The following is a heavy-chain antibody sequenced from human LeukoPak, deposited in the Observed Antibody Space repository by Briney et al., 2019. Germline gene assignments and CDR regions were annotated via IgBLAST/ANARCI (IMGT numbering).Heavy chain of an antibody. CDR3: AIGYWGSSDYYYYYGMDV. D-gene: IGHD6-13*01. Sequence: ASVKVSCKASGYTFTSYDINWVRQATGQGLEWMGWMNPNSGNTGYAQKFQGRVTMTRNTSISTAYMELSSLRSEDTAVYYCAIGYWGSSDYYYYYGMDVWGQGTTVTVYS. J-gene: IGHJ6*02. CDR1: GYTFTSYD. CDR2: MNPNSGNT. V-gene: IGHV1-8*01.